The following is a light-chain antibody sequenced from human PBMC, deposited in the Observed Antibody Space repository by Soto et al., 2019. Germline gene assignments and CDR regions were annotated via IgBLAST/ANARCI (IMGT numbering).Light chain of an antibody. Sequence: QSVLTQPPSVSGAPGQRVTISCTGSSSNIGAGYDVHWYQQLPGTAPKLMIYDVSKRPSGVPVRFSGSKSGNTASLTISGLQAEDEADYYCCSYAGSYTYVFGTGTKLTVL. CDR2: DVS. J-gene: IGLJ1*01. CDR3: CSYAGSYTYV. V-gene: IGLV1-40*01. CDR1: SSNIGAGYD.